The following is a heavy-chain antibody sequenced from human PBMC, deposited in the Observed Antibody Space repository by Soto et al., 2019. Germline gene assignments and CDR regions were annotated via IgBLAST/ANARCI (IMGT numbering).Heavy chain of an antibody. CDR2: ISAYNGNT. CDR3: ARVEITGTYYYYGMDV. J-gene: IGHJ6*02. V-gene: IGHV1-18*04. CDR1: GYTFTSYG. Sequence: GASVKVSFKASGYTFTSYGISWVRQAPGQGLEWMGWISAYNGNTNYAQKLQGRVTMTTDTSTSTAYMELRSLRSDDTAVYYCARVEITGTYYYYGMDVWGQGTTVHRLL. D-gene: IGHD1-20*01.